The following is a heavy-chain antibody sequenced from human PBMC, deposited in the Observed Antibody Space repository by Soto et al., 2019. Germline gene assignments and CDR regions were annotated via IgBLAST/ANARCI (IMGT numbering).Heavy chain of an antibody. CDR3: AKDAVYNDGLWLVAN. D-gene: IGHD5-12*01. V-gene: IGHV3-23*01. Sequence: EVQLLESGGGLVQPGGSLRLSCAASGFSFSRYAMMWVRQAPGKGQERVAGMTGSGGDIRYADSVKGRFTISKDNSKNALYLQMNSLRAEDTAIYYCAKDAVYNDGLWLVANWGQGTLVTVSS. CDR1: GFSFSRYA. CDR2: MTGSGGDI. J-gene: IGHJ4*02.